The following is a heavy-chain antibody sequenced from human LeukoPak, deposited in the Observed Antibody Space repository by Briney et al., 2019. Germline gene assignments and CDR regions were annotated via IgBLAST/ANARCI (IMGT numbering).Heavy chain of an antibody. CDR1: GFALSSYW. CDR2: INSDGSTT. Sequence: GGSLRLSCAASGFALSSYWMHWVRQAPGKGLVWVSDINSDGSTTRYADSVKGRFTISRDNAKNTLYLQMNGLRAEDTAVYYCATRDYTSSMYWGQGTLVTVSS. D-gene: IGHD2-2*02. V-gene: IGHV3-74*01. J-gene: IGHJ4*02. CDR3: ATRDYTSSMY.